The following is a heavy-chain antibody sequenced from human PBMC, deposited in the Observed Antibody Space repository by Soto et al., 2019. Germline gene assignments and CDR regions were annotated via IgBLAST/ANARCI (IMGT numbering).Heavy chain of an antibody. J-gene: IGHJ4*02. V-gene: IGHV1-8*01. CDR3: AIRTYRSSSYYFDY. CDR1: GYTFTSYD. CDR2: MNPNSGNT. Sequence: ASVKVSCKASGYTFTSYDINWVRQATGQGLEWMGWMNPNSGNTGYAQKFQGRVTMTRNTSISTAYMELSSLRSEDTAVYYCAIRTYRSSSYYFDYWGQGNLVTFSS. D-gene: IGHD6-6*01.